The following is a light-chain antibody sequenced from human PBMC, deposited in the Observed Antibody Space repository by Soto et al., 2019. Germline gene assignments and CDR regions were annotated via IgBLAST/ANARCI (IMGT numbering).Light chain of an antibody. J-gene: IGKJ5*01. CDR1: QSVSSSY. CDR3: QQYGSSPPIT. V-gene: IGKV3-20*01. CDR2: GAS. Sequence: EIVLTQSPGTLSLSPGERATLSCRASQSVSSSYLAWYQQKPRQAPRLLIYGASSRATGIPDRFSGSGSGTDFTLTISRLEPEDFAVYYCQQYGSSPPITFDQGTRLEIK.